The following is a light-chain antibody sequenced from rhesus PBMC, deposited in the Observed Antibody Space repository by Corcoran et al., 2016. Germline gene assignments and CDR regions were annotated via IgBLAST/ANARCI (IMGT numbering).Light chain of an antibody. CDR2: AAS. Sequence: DVQMTQSPSSLSASVGDRVTVTCRASQGINKELSWYQQKPGKAPTLLIHAASSLQTGVSSRVSGSGSGTDYTLIIASLQPEDVATYFCLQDYTTPWTFGQGTKVEIE. V-gene: IGKV1-94*01. CDR1: QGINKE. CDR3: LQDYTTPWT. J-gene: IGKJ1*01.